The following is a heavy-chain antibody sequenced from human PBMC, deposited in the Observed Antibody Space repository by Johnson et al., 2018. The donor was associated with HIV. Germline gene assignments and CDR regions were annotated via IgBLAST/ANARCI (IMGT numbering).Heavy chain of an antibody. CDR3: ARERNYGTHAAFDI. Sequence: VQLVESGGGVVRPGGSLRLSCAASGFTFDDYGMSWVRQAPWKGLEWVSGINWNGGITGYADSVKGRFTISRDNAKNSLYLQMNSLRAEDTAVYYCARERNYGTHAAFDIWGQGTMVTVSS. V-gene: IGHV3-20*04. D-gene: IGHD1-7*01. J-gene: IGHJ3*02. CDR1: GFTFDDYG. CDR2: INWNGGIT.